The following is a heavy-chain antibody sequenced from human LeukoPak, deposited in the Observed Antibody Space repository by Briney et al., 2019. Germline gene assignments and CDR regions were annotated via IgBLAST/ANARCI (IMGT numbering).Heavy chain of an antibody. CDR1: GFTFSSFA. Sequence: GGSLRLSCAASGFTFSSFAMNWVRQAPGKGLEWVSAITGGGGSTFYADSVKGRFTISRDNSKNTLYLQMNSLRAEDTAVYYCAKAIVGATYFDFWGQGTLVPVSS. CDR2: ITGGGGST. D-gene: IGHD1-26*01. V-gene: IGHV3-23*01. J-gene: IGHJ4*02. CDR3: AKAIVGATYFDF.